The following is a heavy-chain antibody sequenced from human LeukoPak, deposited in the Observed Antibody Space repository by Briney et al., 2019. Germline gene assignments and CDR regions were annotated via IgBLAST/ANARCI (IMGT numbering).Heavy chain of an antibody. V-gene: IGHV3-23*01. J-gene: IGHJ4*02. Sequence: PGGSLRLSCAASGFTVSSNYMSWVRQAPGKGLEWVSGIIGSGGTTYYADSVKGRFTISRDNPKNTLFLQMNSLRAEDTAVYFCARDWHETVTTSYFAYWGQGILVTVSS. D-gene: IGHD4-17*01. CDR1: GFTVSSNY. CDR2: IIGSGGTT. CDR3: ARDWHETVTTSYFAY.